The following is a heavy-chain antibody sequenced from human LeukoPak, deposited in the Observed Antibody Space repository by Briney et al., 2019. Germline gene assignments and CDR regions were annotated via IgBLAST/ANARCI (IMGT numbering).Heavy chain of an antibody. CDR2: ISGSGGST. Sequence: PGGSLRLSCAASGFTFSSYAMSWVRQAPGKGLEWVSAISGSGGSTYYADSVKGRFTISRDNSKNTLYLQMNSLRAEDTAVYYCAKLPSSPVVVAATPFDYWGQGTLVTVSS. D-gene: IGHD2-15*01. CDR3: AKLPSSPVVVAATPFDY. V-gene: IGHV3-23*01. J-gene: IGHJ4*02. CDR1: GFTFSSYA.